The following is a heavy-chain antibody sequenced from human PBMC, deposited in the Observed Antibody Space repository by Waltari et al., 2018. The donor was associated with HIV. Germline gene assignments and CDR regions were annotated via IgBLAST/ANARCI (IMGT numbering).Heavy chain of an antibody. Sequence: QLQLQESGPGLVKPSETLSLTCPVSGGSIISNVYYWGWIRQPPGKGLEWIGRVYYSGSTYYNPSLKSRVTISVDTSKNQFYLRLRSVTAADTAVYYCAPRDYGDYQFDYWGRGTLVTVSS. CDR3: APRDYGDYQFDY. V-gene: IGHV4-39*01. D-gene: IGHD4-17*01. CDR1: GGSIISNVYY. J-gene: IGHJ4*02. CDR2: VYYSGST.